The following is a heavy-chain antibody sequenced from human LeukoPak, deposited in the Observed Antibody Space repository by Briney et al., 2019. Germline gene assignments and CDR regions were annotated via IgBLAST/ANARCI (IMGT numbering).Heavy chain of an antibody. V-gene: IGHV4-4*02. D-gene: IGHD6-25*01. CDR2: VHLDGRT. CDR1: GGSVTSTNW. Sequence: WETLSLTCDESGGSVTSTNWWTWFRQPPGKGLVWIGEVHLDGRTNYNPSLKSRLVMSADLPENHISLKLTSVTAADTAVYYCAREGGFYRPLDYSGQGTLVTVSS. J-gene: IGHJ4*02. CDR3: AREGGFYRPLDY.